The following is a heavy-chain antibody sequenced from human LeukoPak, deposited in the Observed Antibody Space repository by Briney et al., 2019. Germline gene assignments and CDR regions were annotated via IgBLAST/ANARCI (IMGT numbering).Heavy chain of an antibody. CDR2: IYYSGST. CDR1: GGSISSYY. J-gene: IGHJ4*02. D-gene: IGHD3-10*01. CDR3: ARANHGSGSYYNLRYFDY. Sequence: PSETLSLTCTVSGGSISSYYWSWIRQPPGKGLEWIGYIYYSGSTNYNPSLKSRVTISVDTSKNQFSLKLSSVTAADTAVYYCARANHGSGSYYNLRYFDYWGQGTLVTVSS. V-gene: IGHV4-59*01.